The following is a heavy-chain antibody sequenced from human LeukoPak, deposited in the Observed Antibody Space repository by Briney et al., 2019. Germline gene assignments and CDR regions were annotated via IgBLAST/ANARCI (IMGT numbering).Heavy chain of an antibody. CDR3: ARGSLEGWFDP. V-gene: IGHV4-34*01. CDR2: INHSGST. J-gene: IGHJ5*02. CDR1: GGSFSGYY. Sequence: SETLSLTCAVYGGSFSGYYWSWIRQPPGKGLEWIGEINHSGSTNCNPSLKSRVTISVDTPKNQFSLKLSSVTAADTAVYYCARGSLEGWFDPWGQGTLVTVSS.